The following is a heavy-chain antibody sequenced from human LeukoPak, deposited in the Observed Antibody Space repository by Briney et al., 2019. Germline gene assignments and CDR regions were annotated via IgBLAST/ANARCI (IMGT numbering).Heavy chain of an antibody. V-gene: IGHV4-4*07. CDR1: DGSLSSYY. CDR2: IYTSGST. CDR3: ARLTMVRGVSVRFDP. J-gene: IGHJ5*02. D-gene: IGHD3-10*01. Sequence: SETLSLTCTVSDGSLSSYYWSWIRQPAGKGLEWIGRIYTSGSTSYNPSLKSRVTISVDTSKNQFSLKLSSVTAADAAVYYCARLTMVRGVSVRFDPWGQGTLVTVSS.